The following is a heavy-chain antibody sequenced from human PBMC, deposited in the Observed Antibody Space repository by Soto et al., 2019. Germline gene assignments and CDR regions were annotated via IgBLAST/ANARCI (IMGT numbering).Heavy chain of an antibody. D-gene: IGHD5-18*01. CDR2: IVVGSGNT. CDR1: GFTFTSSA. CDR3: AVRGYSYGKGAPFDY. Sequence: QMQLVQSGPEVKKSGTSVKVSCKASGFTFTSSAMQWVRQARGQRLEWIGWIVVGSGNTNYAQKFQERVTITRDMSTSTAYMELSSLRSEDTAVYYCAVRGYSYGKGAPFDYWGRGTLVTVSS. V-gene: IGHV1-58*02. J-gene: IGHJ4*02.